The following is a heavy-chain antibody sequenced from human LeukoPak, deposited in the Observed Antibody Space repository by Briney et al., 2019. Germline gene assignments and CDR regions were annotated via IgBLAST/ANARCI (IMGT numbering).Heavy chain of an antibody. Sequence: GESLKISWKGSGYSFTSYRIGCVRQMPGKGLEWMGIIYPGDSDTRYSPSFQGQVTISADKSISTAYLQWSSLKASDTAMYYCARLSSDVVPAAILISEHYFVYWGQGTLVTVSS. CDR1: GYSFTSYR. CDR2: IYPGDSDT. V-gene: IGHV5-51*01. CDR3: ARLSSDVVPAAILISEHYFVY. D-gene: IGHD2-2*01. J-gene: IGHJ4*02.